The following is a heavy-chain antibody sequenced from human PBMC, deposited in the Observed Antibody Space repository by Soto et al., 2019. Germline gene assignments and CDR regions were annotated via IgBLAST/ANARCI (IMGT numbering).Heavy chain of an antibody. CDR3: ARILIIGTTLEGRVVVGASTMIDFPNPLQPLP. Sequence: GGSLRLSCAASGFTFSSYTMNWVRQAPGKGLEWVSSISSSSSYIYYADSVKGRFTISRDTAKNSLYLQMNGLRAEDTAVYYCARILIIGTTLEGRVVVGASTMIDFPNPLQPLPWG. V-gene: IGHV3-21*01. D-gene: IGHD1-20*01. CDR2: ISSSSSYI. CDR1: GFTFSSYT. J-gene: IGHJ5*02.